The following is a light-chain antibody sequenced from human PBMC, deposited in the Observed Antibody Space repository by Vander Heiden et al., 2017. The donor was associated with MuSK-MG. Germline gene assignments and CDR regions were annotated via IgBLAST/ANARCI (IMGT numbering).Light chain of an antibody. Sequence: EIVLTQSPGTLSFSPGETATLSCRASQSVSSNSLAWYQQKPGQAPRLLIYASSSRATGIPDRFSGSGSGTDFTLTISRLEPEDFEVYFCQQDGTSHLTFGQGTKLEIK. CDR3: QQDGTSHLT. J-gene: IGKJ2*01. CDR2: ASS. CDR1: QSVSSNS. V-gene: IGKV3-20*01.